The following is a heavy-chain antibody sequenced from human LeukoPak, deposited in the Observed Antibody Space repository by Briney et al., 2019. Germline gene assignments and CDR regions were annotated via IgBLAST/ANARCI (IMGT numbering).Heavy chain of an antibody. J-gene: IGHJ4*02. CDR3: ARARARRVLTGYSSPYYFDY. CDR1: GGPISSYY. CDR2: IYYSGST. D-gene: IGHD3-9*01. V-gene: IGHV4-59*06. Sequence: SETLSLTCTVSGGPISSYYWSWIRQHPGKGLEWIGYIYYSGSTYYNPSLKSRVTISVDTSKNQFSLKLSSVTAADTAVYYCARARARRVLTGYSSPYYFDYWGQGTLVTVSS.